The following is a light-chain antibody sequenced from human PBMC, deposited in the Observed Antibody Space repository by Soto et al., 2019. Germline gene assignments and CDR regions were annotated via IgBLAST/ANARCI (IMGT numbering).Light chain of an antibody. J-gene: IGLJ1*01. CDR1: SSNMGTNS. Sequence: QPVLTQPPSASGTPGQSVTISCSGGSSNMGTNSVSWYQHFPGTAPKLLIFRSYQRPSGVPDRFSGSKSGTSASLAIRGLQSEDEADYYCAAWDDSLSGPVFGTGTKVTVL. CDR3: AAWDDSLSGPV. V-gene: IGLV1-44*01. CDR2: RSY.